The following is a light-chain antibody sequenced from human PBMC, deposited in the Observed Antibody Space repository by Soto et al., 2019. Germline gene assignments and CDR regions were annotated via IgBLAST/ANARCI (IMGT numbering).Light chain of an antibody. Sequence: EIVLTQSPGTLSLSPGERATLSCRASQSVSSSYLAWYQQKPGQAPRLLIYGASSRATGIPDRFSGSGSGTDFTLTMSRLEPEDFSVYYCQQYDSATQTFGQGTRLEIK. J-gene: IGKJ5*01. CDR3: QQYDSATQT. V-gene: IGKV3-20*01. CDR1: QSVSSSY. CDR2: GAS.